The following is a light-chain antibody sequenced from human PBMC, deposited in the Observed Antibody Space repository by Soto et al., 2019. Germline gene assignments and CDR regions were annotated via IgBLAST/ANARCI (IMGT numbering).Light chain of an antibody. V-gene: IGKV1-39*01. Sequence: DIQMTQSPSSLSASVGDRVTITCRASQAITTFLNWYQHKPGRAPTLLIFGASNLQSGVPSRFSDSGSWTDFPLTISSLQPEDFATYYCQQIYSIPVTFGGGTKVEIK. CDR1: QAITTF. J-gene: IGKJ4*01. CDR3: QQIYSIPVT. CDR2: GAS.